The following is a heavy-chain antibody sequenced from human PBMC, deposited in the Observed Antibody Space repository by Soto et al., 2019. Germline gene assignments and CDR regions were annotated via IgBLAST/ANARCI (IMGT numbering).Heavy chain of an antibody. CDR1: GFTFSSYS. CDR2: ISSSSSTI. V-gene: IGHV3-48*02. Sequence: GGSLRLSCAASGFTFSSYSMNWVRQAPGKGLEWVSYISSSSSTIYYADSVKGRFTISRDNAKNSLYLQMNSLRDEDTAVYYCARDPTDLQRQREDYWGQGTLVTVSS. CDR3: ARDPTDLQRQREDY. D-gene: IGHD2-2*01. J-gene: IGHJ4*02.